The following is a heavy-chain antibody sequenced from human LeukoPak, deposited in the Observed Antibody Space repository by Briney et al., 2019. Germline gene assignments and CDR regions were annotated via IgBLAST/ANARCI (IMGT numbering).Heavy chain of an antibody. CDR3: ARVDVVVPPAFYYYYYMDV. D-gene: IGHD2-2*01. V-gene: IGHV4-31*03. CDR2: IYYSVIY. CDR1: GGSISRGGDY. Sequence: SETLSLTCTVSGGSISRGGDYWRSLRQHPGKGLVWIEYIYYSVIYYYNPSLQSRVTISVDTSKNQFSLKLSSVTAADTAVYYCARVDVVVPPAFYYYYYMDVWGKGTTVTVSS. J-gene: IGHJ6*03.